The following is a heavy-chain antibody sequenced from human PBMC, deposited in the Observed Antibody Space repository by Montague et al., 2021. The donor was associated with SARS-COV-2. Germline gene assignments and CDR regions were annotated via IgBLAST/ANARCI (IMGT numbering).Heavy chain of an antibody. CDR2: VCCRRLA. D-gene: IGHD3-10*01. Sequence: YVCCRRLANYNPSLKSRVTISVDTSKNQFSLKLSSVTAADTAVYYCARVKRGYYYGLGVSAHFDYWGKGTLVTVSS. V-gene: IGHV4-59*01. CDR3: ARVKRGYYYGLGVSAHFDY. J-gene: IGHJ4*02.